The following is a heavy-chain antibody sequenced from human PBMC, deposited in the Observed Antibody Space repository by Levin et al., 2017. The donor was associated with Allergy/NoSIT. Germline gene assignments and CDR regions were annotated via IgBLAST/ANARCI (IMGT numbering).Heavy chain of an antibody. Sequence: SGGSLRLSCVGSGFSFDNYAMAWVRQPPGRGLEWVASISGRGGITYLADSVKGRFTISRDNSKNTLYLQLNDLRVEDTAVYYCTKPGVKSTSKPLEFDPWGQGTLVTVSS. CDR1: GFSFDNYA. D-gene: IGHD3-10*01. V-gene: IGHV3-23*01. CDR2: ISGRGGIT. CDR3: TKPGVKSTSKPLEFDP. J-gene: IGHJ5*02.